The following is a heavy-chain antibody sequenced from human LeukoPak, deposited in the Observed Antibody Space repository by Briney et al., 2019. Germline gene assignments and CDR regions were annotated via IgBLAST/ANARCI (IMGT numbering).Heavy chain of an antibody. J-gene: IGHJ4*02. D-gene: IGHD2-15*01. Sequence: SETLSLTCAVYGGSFSGYYWSWIRQPPGKGLEWIGEINHSGSTNYNPSLKSRVTISVDTSKNQFSLKLSSVTVADTAVYYCARLARSVQPHRFPEHFDYWGQGTLVTVSS. CDR3: ARLARSVQPHRFPEHFDY. V-gene: IGHV4-34*01. CDR1: GGSFSGYY. CDR2: INHSGST.